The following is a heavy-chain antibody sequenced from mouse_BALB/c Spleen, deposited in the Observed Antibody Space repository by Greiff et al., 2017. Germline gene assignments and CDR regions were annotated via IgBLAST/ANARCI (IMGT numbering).Heavy chain of an antibody. CDR2: ISSGGSYT. V-gene: IGHV5-9-3*01. CDR1: GFTFSSYA. CDR3: ARKYGNYGAMDD. Sequence: EVHLVESGGGLVKPGGSLKLSCAASGFTFSSYAMSWVRQTPEKRLEWVATISSGGSYTYYPDSVKGRFTISRDNAKNTLYLQMSSLRSEDTAMYYCARKYGNYGAMDDWGQGTSVTVSS. J-gene: IGHJ4*01. D-gene: IGHD2-10*02.